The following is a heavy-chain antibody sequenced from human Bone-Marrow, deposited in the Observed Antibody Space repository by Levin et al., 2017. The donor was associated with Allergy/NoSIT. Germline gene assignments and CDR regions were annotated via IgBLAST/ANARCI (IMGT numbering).Heavy chain of an antibody. J-gene: IGHJ6*02. Sequence: GGSLRLSCVASGFTFSSYAMSWVRQAPGKGLEWVSGISGGGDKTDYADSVKGRFTISSDNSKKTVYLQMNSLRAEDTATYYCAKDGGGYDFWSGYHGSGMNVWGQGTTVTVS. CDR3: AKDGGGYDFWSGYHGSGMNV. D-gene: IGHD3-3*01. V-gene: IGHV3-23*01. CDR2: ISGGGDKT. CDR1: GFTFSSYA.